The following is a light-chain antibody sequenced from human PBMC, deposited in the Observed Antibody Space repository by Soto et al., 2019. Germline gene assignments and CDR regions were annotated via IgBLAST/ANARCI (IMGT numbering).Light chain of an antibody. CDR2: DVT. CDR1: ISDIGSYYY. Sequence: QSALTQPASVSGSPGQSITISCTGTISDIGSYYYVSWYQHHPGKVPQLIIYDVTKRPSGVPDRFSGSKSGNTASLTISGLQVEDEADYYCCSYAGTYTWIFGGGTKLTVL. CDR3: CSYAGTYTWI. V-gene: IGLV2-11*01. J-gene: IGLJ2*01.